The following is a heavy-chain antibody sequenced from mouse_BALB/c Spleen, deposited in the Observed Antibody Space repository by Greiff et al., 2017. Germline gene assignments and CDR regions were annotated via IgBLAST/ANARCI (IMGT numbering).Heavy chain of an antibody. CDR1: GYTFTSYV. V-gene: IGHV1-14*01. Sequence: EVQGVESGPELVKPGASVKMSCKASGYTFTSYVMHWVKQKPGQGLEWIGYINPYNDGTKYNEKFKGKATLTSDKSSSTAYMELSSLTSEDSAVYYCARSGGFYAHYFDYWGQGTTLTVSS. CDR3: ARSGGFYAHYFDY. J-gene: IGHJ2*01. CDR2: INPYNDGT. D-gene: IGHD1-1*01.